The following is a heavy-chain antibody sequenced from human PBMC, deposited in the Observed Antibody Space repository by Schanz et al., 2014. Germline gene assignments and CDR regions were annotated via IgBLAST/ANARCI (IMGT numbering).Heavy chain of an antibody. CDR2: ISNGGGYI. Sequence: EVFLVESGGGLVQPGGSLRLSCAASGFAFSSFALSWVRQSPGKGLEWVSSISNGGGYIYYADSVKGRFTISRDSSKNTLFLQMNSLRAEDTAVYFCAKGQLLSYYFDYWGQGTLVTVSS. J-gene: IGHJ4*02. CDR1: GFAFSSFA. D-gene: IGHD2-21*01. V-gene: IGHV3-23*04. CDR3: AKGQLLSYYFDY.